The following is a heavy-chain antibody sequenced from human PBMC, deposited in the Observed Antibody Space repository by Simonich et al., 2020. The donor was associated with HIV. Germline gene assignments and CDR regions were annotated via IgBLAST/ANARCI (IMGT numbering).Heavy chain of an antibody. CDR2: IYHSGTT. D-gene: IGHD7-27*01. J-gene: IGHJ5*02. CDR1: GGSFSSYY. CDR3: ARHHELGMGWFDP. V-gene: IGHV4-34*01. Sequence: QVQLQQWGAGLLKPSETLSLTCAVYGGSFSSYYWSWIRQPPGKGLDWIGEIYHSGTTTDNPYLKSRVPISLDTSKNQFSLKLSSVTAADTAVYYCARHHELGMGWFDPWGQGTLVTVSS.